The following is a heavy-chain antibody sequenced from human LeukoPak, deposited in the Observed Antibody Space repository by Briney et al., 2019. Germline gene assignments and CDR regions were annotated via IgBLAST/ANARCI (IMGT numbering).Heavy chain of an antibody. Sequence: GASVKVSCKASGYTFTSYAMNWVRQAPGQGLEWMGWISGYNGYTNSAQQFQGRVTLTMDTSTSTVYMELRSLRSDDTAVYYCARRSTLYSSGRFYFDYWGQGTLVTVSS. CDR3: ARRSTLYSSGRFYFDY. CDR2: ISGYNGYT. J-gene: IGHJ4*02. V-gene: IGHV1-18*01. CDR1: GYTFTSYA. D-gene: IGHD6-19*01.